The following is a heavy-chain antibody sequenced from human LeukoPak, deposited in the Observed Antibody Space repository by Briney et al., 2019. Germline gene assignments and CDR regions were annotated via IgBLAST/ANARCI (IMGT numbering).Heavy chain of an antibody. V-gene: IGHV1-69*13. Sequence: ASVKVSCKASGGTFSSYAISWVRQAPRQGLEWMGGIIPIFGTADYAQKFQGRVTITADESTSTAYIELSSLRSEDTGVYYCARAGYCGGDCYARAWFDPWGQGTLVTVSS. CDR2: IIPIFGTA. CDR3: ARAGYCGGDCYARAWFDP. J-gene: IGHJ5*02. CDR1: GGTFSSYA. D-gene: IGHD2-21*01.